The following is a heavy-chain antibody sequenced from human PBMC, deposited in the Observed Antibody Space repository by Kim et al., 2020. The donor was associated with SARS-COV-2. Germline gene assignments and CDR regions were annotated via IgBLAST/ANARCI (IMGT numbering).Heavy chain of an antibody. CDR3: ARAEATGSGSYYNLD. CDR1: GGTFSSYA. Sequence: SVKVSCKASGGTFSSYAISWVRQAPGQGLEWMGGIIPIFGTANYAQKFQGRVTITADESTSTAYMELSSLRSEDTAVYYCARAEATGSGSYYNLDWGQGTLVTVSS. J-gene: IGHJ4*02. CDR2: IIPIFGTA. V-gene: IGHV1-69*13. D-gene: IGHD3-10*01.